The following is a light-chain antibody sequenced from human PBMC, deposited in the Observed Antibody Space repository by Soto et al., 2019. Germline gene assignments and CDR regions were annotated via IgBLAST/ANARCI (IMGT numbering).Light chain of an antibody. CDR2: DVS. CDR3: SSYTTSSTV. CDR1: SSDVGGYNY. J-gene: IGLJ3*02. V-gene: IGLV2-14*03. Sequence: QSALTQPASVSGSPGQSITITCTGTSSDVGGYNYVSWFQQHPGKAPKLMIYDVSNRPSGVPYRFSGSKSGNTASLTISGLQAEDEADYYCSSYTTSSTVFGGGTKLTV.